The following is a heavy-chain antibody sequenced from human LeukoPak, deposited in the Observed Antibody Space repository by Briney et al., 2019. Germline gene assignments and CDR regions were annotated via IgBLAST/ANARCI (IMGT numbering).Heavy chain of an antibody. J-gene: IGHJ5*02. CDR2: IIPIFGTA. V-gene: IGHV1-69*06. CDR1: GGTFINSA. Sequence: GASVKVSCKASGGTFINSAISWVRQAPGQGLEWMGGIIPIFGTANYAQKFQGRVTITADKSTSTAYMELSSLRSEDTAVYYCARDLGLELKNWFDPWGQGTLVTVSS. D-gene: IGHD1-7*01. CDR3: ARDLGLELKNWFDP.